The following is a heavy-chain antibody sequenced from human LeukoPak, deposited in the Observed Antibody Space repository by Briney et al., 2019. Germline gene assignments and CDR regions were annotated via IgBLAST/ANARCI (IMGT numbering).Heavy chain of an antibody. Sequence: ASVKVSCKASGYTFTSYDINWVRQATGQGLEWMGWMNPNSGNTGYAQKFQGRVTMTRDTSTSTVYMELSSLRSEDTAVYYCASMNHDCSGGSCYFLDYWGQGTLVTVSS. V-gene: IGHV1-8*01. J-gene: IGHJ4*02. D-gene: IGHD2-15*01. CDR2: MNPNSGNT. CDR3: ASMNHDCSGGSCYFLDY. CDR1: GYTFTSYD.